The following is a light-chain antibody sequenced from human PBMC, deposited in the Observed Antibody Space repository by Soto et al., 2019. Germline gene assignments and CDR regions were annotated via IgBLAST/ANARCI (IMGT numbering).Light chain of an antibody. V-gene: IGLV2-14*03. CDR2: DVS. Sequence: QSALTQPASVTGSPGQSITISCTGASSDVGAYNYVSWYQQYPGKAPKLMIYDVSNRPSGVSIRFSGSKSGNTASLTISGLQVEDAADYYCSSYSSGSTPCGVFGGGTKL. CDR3: SSYSSGSTPCGV. J-gene: IGLJ2*01. CDR1: SSDVGAYNY.